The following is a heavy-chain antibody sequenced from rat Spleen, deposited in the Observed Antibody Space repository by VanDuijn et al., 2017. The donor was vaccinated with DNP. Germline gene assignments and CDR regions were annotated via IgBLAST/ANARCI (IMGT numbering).Heavy chain of an antibody. CDR3: TSPVPSGHYVMDA. CDR1: GFTFGDYA. J-gene: IGHJ4*01. CDR2: ISTSGSRT. Sequence: EVQLVESGGGLVQPGNSLKLSCAASGFTFGDYAMAWVRRAPTKGLEWVAAISTSGSRTYYRDSVKGRFTISRDNAKSTLYLQMDSLRSEDTATYYCTSPVPSGHYVMDAWGQGTSVTVSS. V-gene: IGHV5S23*01. D-gene: IGHD4-3*01.